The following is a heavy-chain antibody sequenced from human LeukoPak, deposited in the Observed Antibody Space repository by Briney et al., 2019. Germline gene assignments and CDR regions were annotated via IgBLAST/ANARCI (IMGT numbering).Heavy chain of an antibody. CDR2: INHSGST. V-gene: IGHV4-34*01. CDR3: ARGVLRFFSWDY. CDR1: GGSFSGYY. Sequence: NPSETLSLTCAVYGGSFSGYYWGWIRQPPGKGPEWIGEINHSGSTNYNPSLKSRVTISVDTSKNQFSLKLSSVTAADTAVYYCARGVLRFFSWDYWGQGTLVTVSS. D-gene: IGHD3-3*01. J-gene: IGHJ4*02.